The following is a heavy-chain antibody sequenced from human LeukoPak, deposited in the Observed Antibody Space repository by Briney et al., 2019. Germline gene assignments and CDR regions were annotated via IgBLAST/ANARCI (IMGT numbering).Heavy chain of an antibody. V-gene: IGHV3-74*01. CDR1: VFTFSSHW. J-gene: IGHJ4*02. Sequence: PGGSLRLSCAASVFTFSSHWMHWVRLVPGKGLVWLSRINFDVSTTGYADSVKGRFTVSRDNAKNTLYLQMNSLRAEDTAVYYCTRDRTTVTLFDYWGQGTLVTVSS. CDR2: INFDVSTT. CDR3: TRDRTTVTLFDY. D-gene: IGHD4-17*01.